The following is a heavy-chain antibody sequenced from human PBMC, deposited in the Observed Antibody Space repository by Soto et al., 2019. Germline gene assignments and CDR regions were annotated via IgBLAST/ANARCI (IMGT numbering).Heavy chain of an antibody. CDR2: TYYRSKWYN. CDR1: GDSDSTNSAT. J-gene: IGHJ5*02. CDR3: ARGSRYSSGLGQHKFDP. V-gene: IGHV6-1*01. Sequence: PSQALSLTCDISGDSDSTNSATWNWIRQSPSRGLEWLGRTYYRSKWYNDYAVSVKSRITINPDTSKNQFSLQLNSVTPEDTAVYYCARGSRYSSGLGQHKFDPWGQGTLVTGSS. D-gene: IGHD6-19*01.